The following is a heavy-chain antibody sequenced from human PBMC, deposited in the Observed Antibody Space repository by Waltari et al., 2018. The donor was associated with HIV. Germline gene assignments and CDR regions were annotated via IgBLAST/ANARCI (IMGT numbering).Heavy chain of an antibody. D-gene: IGHD5-18*01. V-gene: IGHV3-53*01. CDR1: GFTVRSTY. J-gene: IGHJ4*02. Sequence: EVQLVQSGGGLIQPGGSLRLSWSAPGFTVRSTYMSWVRQAPGQGLEWVSVIYSGGSTFYADSVQGRFTISRDNAKNTLFLQLNSLRAEDTAVYYCARDRGDSFFPYWGQGTLVTVSS. CDR2: IYSGGST. CDR3: ARDRGDSFFPY.